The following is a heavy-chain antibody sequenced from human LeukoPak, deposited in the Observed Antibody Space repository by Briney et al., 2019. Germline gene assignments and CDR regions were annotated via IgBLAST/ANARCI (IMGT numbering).Heavy chain of an antibody. Sequence: SETLSLTCTVSGGAITGYYWSWIRQPPGKGLEWIGYIYYSGSTNYNPSLKSRVTMSVDTSKKQFSLKLSSVTAADTAVYYCARGRPPHDYGTLFYYWGQGTLVTVSS. CDR2: IYYSGST. CDR3: ARGRPPHDYGTLFYY. CDR1: GGAITGYY. J-gene: IGHJ4*02. V-gene: IGHV4-59*01. D-gene: IGHD4-17*01.